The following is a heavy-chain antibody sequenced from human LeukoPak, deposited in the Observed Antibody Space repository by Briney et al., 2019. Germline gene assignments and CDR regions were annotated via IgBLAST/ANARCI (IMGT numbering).Heavy chain of an antibody. J-gene: IGHJ4*02. Sequence: PGRSLRLSCAASGFTFSSYGMHWVRQAPGKGLEWVAVISYDGSNKYYADSVKGRFTISRDNSKNTLYLQMNSLRAEDTAVYYCAKDPLITMVRGVPLYWGQGTLVTVSS. V-gene: IGHV3-30*18. CDR3: AKDPLITMVRGVPLY. CDR1: GFTFSSYG. D-gene: IGHD3-10*01. CDR2: ISYDGSNK.